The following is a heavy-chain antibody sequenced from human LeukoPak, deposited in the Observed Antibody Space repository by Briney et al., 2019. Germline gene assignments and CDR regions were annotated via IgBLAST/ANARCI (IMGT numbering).Heavy chain of an antibody. CDR2: IKQDGSEK. CDR3: ARDQLQYPYYYYYYMDV. CDR1: GFSFSGYF. V-gene: IGHV3-7*01. J-gene: IGHJ6*03. D-gene: IGHD4-11*01. Sequence: PGGSLRLSCAASGFSFSGYFMTWVRQAPGKGLEWVANIKQDGSEKYYVDSVKGRFTISRDNAKNSPYLQMNSLRAEDTAVYYCARDQLQYPYYYYYYMDVWGKGTTVTVSS.